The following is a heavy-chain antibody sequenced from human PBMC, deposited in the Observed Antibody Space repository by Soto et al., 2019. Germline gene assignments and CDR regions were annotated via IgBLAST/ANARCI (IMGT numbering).Heavy chain of an antibody. J-gene: IGHJ2*01. CDR2: ISGGDGDT. Sequence: EVQLLDSGGGLVKPGGSLRLSCAASGFTFTNYAMTWVRQAPGKGLEWVSSISGGDGDTSYADSVKGRFTISRDSSENTMLLQMNGLRPDDPAVYYCAKDRFTSTVRKYWFFELWGRGTLVTVSS. CDR1: GFTFTNYA. CDR3: AKDRFTSTVRKYWFFEL. V-gene: IGHV3-23*01. D-gene: IGHD3-10*01.